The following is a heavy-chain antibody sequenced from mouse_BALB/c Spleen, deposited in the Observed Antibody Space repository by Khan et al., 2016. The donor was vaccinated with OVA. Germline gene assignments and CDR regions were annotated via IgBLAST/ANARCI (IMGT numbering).Heavy chain of an antibody. V-gene: IGHV2-9*02. Sequence: QVQLKESGPGLVAPSQSLSITCTVYGYSLTRYGVHWVRQPPGKGLEWLGLIWAGGSTNYNWAPMSRLSISIDNSKSLVFLIMNSLQTDDTGLCYYAKSNDPSSYWGQGTPLTVSS. D-gene: IGHD1-3*01. CDR1: GYSLTRYG. J-gene: IGHJ2*01. CDR3: AKSNDPSSY. CDR2: IWAGGST.